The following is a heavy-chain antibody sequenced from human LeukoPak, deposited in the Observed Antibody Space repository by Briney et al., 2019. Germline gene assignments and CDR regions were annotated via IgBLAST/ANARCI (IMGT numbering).Heavy chain of an antibody. CDR1: GFTFSSYW. J-gene: IGHJ4*02. D-gene: IGHD2-15*01. V-gene: IGHV3-7*01. CDR2: IKQDGSEE. Sequence: GGSLRLSCAASGFTFSSYWMSWVRQAPGKGLEWVANIKQDGSEEYYVDSVRGRFTISRDNAKNSLYLQMNSLRAEDTAVYYCARIVGQYYFDYWGQGTLVTVSS. CDR3: ARIVGQYYFDY.